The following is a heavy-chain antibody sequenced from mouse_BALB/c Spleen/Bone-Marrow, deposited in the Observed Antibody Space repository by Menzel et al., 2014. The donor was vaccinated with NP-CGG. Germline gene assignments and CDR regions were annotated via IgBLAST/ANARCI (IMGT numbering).Heavy chain of an antibody. Sequence: EVQLQQSGADLVKPGVSVKLSCTASGFNIKDTYIHWVKQRPEQGLEWIGRVDPANGNTKYAPKFQGKATITADTSSNTAYLRLSSLTSEDTAVYYCARRFGNSPRDSAMVNWGRGTSVTVSS. CDR1: GFNIKDTY. J-gene: IGHJ4*01. V-gene: IGHV14-3*02. CDR2: VDPANGNT. CDR3: ARRFGNSPRDSAMVN. D-gene: IGHD2-1*01.